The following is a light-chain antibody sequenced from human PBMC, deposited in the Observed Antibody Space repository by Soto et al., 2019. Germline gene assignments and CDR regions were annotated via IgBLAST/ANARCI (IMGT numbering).Light chain of an antibody. V-gene: IGKV1-27*01. Sequence: DIQMTQSPTSLSASVGDRVTITCRASQGIRNFVAWYQQKPGKAPKLLIYAASTLQSGVPSRFSGSGSGTDYTLTINSLQAEYVATYSCQEYSSVTVFGPGTKVEIK. CDR2: AAS. CDR1: QGIRNF. J-gene: IGKJ3*01. CDR3: QEYSSVTV.